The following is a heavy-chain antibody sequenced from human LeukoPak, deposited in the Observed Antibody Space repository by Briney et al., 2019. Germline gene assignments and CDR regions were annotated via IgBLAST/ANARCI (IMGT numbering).Heavy chain of an antibody. CDR1: GYSFTIYW. V-gene: IGHV5-51*01. D-gene: IGHD2-2*01. J-gene: IGHJ4*02. Sequence: GESLKISCKGSGYSFTIYWIGWARQMPGKGLDWMGIIYPGDSDTRYSPSFQGQVTISADKSISTAYLQWSSLKASDTAMYYCASGLSQRSAAHMGSIDYWGRGTLVTVSS. CDR2: IYPGDSDT. CDR3: ASGLSQRSAAHMGSIDY.